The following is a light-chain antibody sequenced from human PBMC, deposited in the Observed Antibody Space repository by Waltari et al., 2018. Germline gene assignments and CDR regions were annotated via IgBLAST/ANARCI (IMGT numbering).Light chain of an antibody. CDR3: AVWDDSLNGWM. CDR2: NNK. Sequence: QSVVTQSPSASGPPGQRVTISCSGSSSNIGSKTVNWYQHLPGTAPKLLIHNNKQRPSGVLDRFSGSKSDTSASLAISGLQSEDEAEYYCAVWDDSLNGWMFGGGTKLTVL. J-gene: IGLJ3*02. CDR1: SSNIGSKT. V-gene: IGLV1-44*01.